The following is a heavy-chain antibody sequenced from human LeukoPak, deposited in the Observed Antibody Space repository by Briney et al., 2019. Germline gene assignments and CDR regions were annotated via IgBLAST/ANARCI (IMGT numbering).Heavy chain of an antibody. J-gene: IGHJ4*02. V-gene: IGHV1-2*02. Sequence: ASVKVSCKASGYTFTGYYMHWVRQAPGQGLEWMGWINPNSGGTNYAQKFQGRVTMTRDTSISTAYMELRSLRSDDTAVYYCAREVYGRGGFDYWGQGTLVTVSS. CDR1: GYTFTGYY. D-gene: IGHD4-17*01. CDR2: INPNSGGT. CDR3: AREVYGRGGFDY.